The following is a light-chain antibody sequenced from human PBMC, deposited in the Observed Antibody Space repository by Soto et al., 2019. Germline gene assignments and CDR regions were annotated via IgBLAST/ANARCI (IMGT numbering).Light chain of an antibody. Sequence: QSVLTQPASVSGSPGQSITISCTGTSRDIGTSNLVSWYQQYPGKAPKLIIFEVTRRPSGISNRFSGSKSGNTASLTISGLQPEDEAYYYCYTYTGISTSLFVFGTGTNVTVL. V-gene: IGLV2-23*02. J-gene: IGLJ1*01. CDR3: YTYTGISTSLFV. CDR1: SRDIGTSNL. CDR2: EVT.